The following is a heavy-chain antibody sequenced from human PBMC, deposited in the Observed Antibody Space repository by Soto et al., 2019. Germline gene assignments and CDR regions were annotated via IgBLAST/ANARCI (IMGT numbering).Heavy chain of an antibody. V-gene: IGHV2-5*02. J-gene: IGHJ4*02. CDR3: AHKHAAVWLFDY. CDR2: IYGDDDK. CDR1: GFSLTSGGVG. Sequence: QITLKESGPTLVKPTQTLTLTCTFSGFSLTSGGVGVGWIRQPPGKAPEWLAFIYGDDDKRFKPSLKNRLSITRADSRNEVVLKVPNRDPVDKATFFCAHKHAAVWLFDYWGQGIVVAVSS. D-gene: IGHD2-2*01.